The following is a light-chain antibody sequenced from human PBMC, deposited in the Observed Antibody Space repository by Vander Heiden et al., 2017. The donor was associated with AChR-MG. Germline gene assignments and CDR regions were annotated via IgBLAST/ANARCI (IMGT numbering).Light chain of an antibody. CDR3: QQYGSSRT. CDR2: GAS. V-gene: IGKV3-20*01. J-gene: IGKJ1*01. CDR1: QSVSSSY. Sequence: EIVLTQSPGTLPLSPGERATLSCRASQSVSSSYLAWYLQKPGQAPRLLIYGASSRSTGIPDRFSGSGSGTDFTLTISRLEPEDFAVYYCQQYGSSRTFCQGTNVEIK.